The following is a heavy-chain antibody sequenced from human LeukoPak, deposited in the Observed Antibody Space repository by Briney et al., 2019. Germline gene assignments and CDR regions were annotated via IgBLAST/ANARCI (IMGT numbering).Heavy chain of an antibody. V-gene: IGHV1-46*01. J-gene: IGHJ6*03. CDR1: GYTFTSYY. Sequence: ASVKVSCKASGYTFTSYYMHWVRQAPGQGLEWMGIINPSGGSTSYAQKFQGRVTMTTDTSTSTAYMELRSLRSDDTAVYYCARDPDYYGSGSSYYMDVWGKGTTVTISS. D-gene: IGHD3-10*01. CDR3: ARDPDYYGSGSSYYMDV. CDR2: INPSGGST.